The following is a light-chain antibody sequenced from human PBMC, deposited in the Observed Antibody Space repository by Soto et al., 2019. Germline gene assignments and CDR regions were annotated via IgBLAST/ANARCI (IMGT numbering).Light chain of an antibody. V-gene: IGKV3-15*01. CDR1: QSISNS. CDR2: SAS. Sequence: EIVLTQSPAALSVSQGEGATLSCRASQSISNSLAWYQQKPGQTPRLLIYSASTRATGIPARFSGRGSGTEFTLTISSRQSEDFAVYYCQHYNNWPFTFGPGTKVDIK. CDR3: QHYNNWPFT. J-gene: IGKJ3*01.